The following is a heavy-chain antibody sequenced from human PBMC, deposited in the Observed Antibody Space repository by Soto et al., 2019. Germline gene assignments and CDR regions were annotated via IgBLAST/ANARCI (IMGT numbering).Heavy chain of an antibody. Sequence: EVQLVESGGGLVQPGGSLKLSCAASGFTFSGSAMHWVRQASGKGLEWVGRIRSKTNSYATSYAASVKGRFTISRDDSKNTAYLQMNSLKTEDTAVYYCSIVGNPSHYWGQGTLVTVSS. CDR2: IRSKTNSYAT. CDR3: SIVGNPSHY. D-gene: IGHD2-15*01. J-gene: IGHJ4*02. CDR1: GFTFSGSA. V-gene: IGHV3-73*02.